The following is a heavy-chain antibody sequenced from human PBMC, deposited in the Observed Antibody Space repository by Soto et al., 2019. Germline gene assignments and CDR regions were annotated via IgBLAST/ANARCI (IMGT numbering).Heavy chain of an antibody. V-gene: IGHV3-30*03. J-gene: IGHJ4*02. CDR3: VAVKYFFDY. CDR1: GFSFSSYG. CDR2: ISYDGSNK. D-gene: IGHD6-19*01. Sequence: QVQLVESGGGVVQPGRSLRLSCAASGFSFSSYGMQWVRQAPGKGLEWVAVISYDGSNKYYADSVKDRFTISRDNSKKTLYLQMNSLRADDTSVYYCVAVKYFFDYFCQGTLVTVSS.